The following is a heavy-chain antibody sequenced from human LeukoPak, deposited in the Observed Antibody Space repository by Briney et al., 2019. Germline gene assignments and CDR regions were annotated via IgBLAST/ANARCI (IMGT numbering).Heavy chain of an antibody. CDR2: IWYDGSNK. V-gene: IGHV3-30*07. CDR3: ASEAAAGTFDY. Sequence: GRSLRLSCAASGFTFSSYAMHWVRRAPGKGLEWVAVIWYDGSNKYYADSVKGRFTISRDNSKNTLYLQMNSLRAEDTAVYYCASEAAAGTFDYWGQGTLVTVSS. D-gene: IGHD6-13*01. CDR1: GFTFSSYA. J-gene: IGHJ4*02.